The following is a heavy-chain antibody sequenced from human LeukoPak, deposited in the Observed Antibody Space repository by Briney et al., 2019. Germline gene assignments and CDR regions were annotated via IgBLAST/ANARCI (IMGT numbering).Heavy chain of an antibody. V-gene: IGHV4-61*01. CDR1: GGSISSNNYF. Sequence: SETLSLTCTVSGGSISSNNYFWGWIRQPPGKGLEWIGYIYYSGSTNYNPSLKSRVTISVDTSKNQFSLKLSSVTAADTAVYYCARERGYDFWSGHQWVGMDVWGQGTTVTVSS. D-gene: IGHD3-3*01. CDR3: ARERGYDFWSGHQWVGMDV. CDR2: IYYSGST. J-gene: IGHJ6*02.